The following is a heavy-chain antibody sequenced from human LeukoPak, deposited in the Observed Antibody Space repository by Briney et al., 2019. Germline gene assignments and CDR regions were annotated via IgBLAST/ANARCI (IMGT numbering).Heavy chain of an antibody. D-gene: IGHD3-10*01. Sequence: SETLSLTCTVSGGSISSGVYYWSWIRQHPGKGLEWIGYIYYSGSTYYNPSLKSRVTISVDTSKNQFSLKLSSVTAADTAVYYCARAKMVRGVPPFDYWGQGTLVTVSS. CDR2: IYYSGST. J-gene: IGHJ4*02. CDR3: ARAKMVRGVPPFDY. CDR1: GGSISSGVYY. V-gene: IGHV4-31*03.